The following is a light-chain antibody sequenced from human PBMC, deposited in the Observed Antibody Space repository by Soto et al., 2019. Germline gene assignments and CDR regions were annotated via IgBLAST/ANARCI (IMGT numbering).Light chain of an antibody. J-gene: IGLJ1*01. CDR2: EVN. CDR1: SSDVGGYNY. V-gene: IGLV2-8*01. Sequence: ALTQPPSASGSPGQSVAISCTGTSSDVGGYNYVSWYQQHPGKAPKLMIYEVNKRPSGVPDRFSGSKSDNTASLTVSGLQAEDEDDYYCSSYAGSSNVFGTGTKVTVL. CDR3: SSYAGSSNV.